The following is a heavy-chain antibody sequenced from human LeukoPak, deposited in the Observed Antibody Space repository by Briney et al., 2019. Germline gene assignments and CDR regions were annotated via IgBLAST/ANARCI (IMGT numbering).Heavy chain of an antibody. CDR3: ARHYLSDGILSTFDP. Sequence: SETLSLTCTVSGGSISSSPYYWGWIRQPPGNGLEWIGTIYYRGSTYSNPSLNSRVTISLDTSKNQFSLRLRSVTAEDTALYYCARHYLSDGILSTFDPWGQGTLVTVSS. V-gene: IGHV4-39*01. J-gene: IGHJ5*02. CDR1: GGSISSSPYY. CDR2: IYYRGST. D-gene: IGHD2-2*01.